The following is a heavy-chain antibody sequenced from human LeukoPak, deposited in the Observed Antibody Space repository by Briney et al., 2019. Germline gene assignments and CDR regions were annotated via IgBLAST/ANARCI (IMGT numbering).Heavy chain of an antibody. Sequence: GGSLRLSCAASGFTVSNNYMSWVRQAPGKGLEWVAVISYDGSNKYYADSVKGRFTISRDNSKNTLYLQMNSLRAEDTAVYYCARDDYYDSSGYYLYWGQGTLVTVSS. D-gene: IGHD3-22*01. CDR1: GFTVSNNY. V-gene: IGHV3-30-3*01. CDR2: ISYDGSNK. J-gene: IGHJ4*02. CDR3: ARDDYYDSSGYYLY.